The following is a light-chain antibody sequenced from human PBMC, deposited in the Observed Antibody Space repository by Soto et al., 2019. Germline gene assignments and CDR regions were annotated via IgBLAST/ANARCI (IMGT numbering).Light chain of an antibody. CDR2: GAS. Sequence: EIVMTQSPATLSVSPGERATLSCRASQSVSSNLAWYQQKRGQAPRLLIYGASTRATGIPARFSGSGSGTEFTLTLSSLQSEDFAVYHCQQYNNWPPGTFGQGTKVEIK. CDR3: QQYNNWPPGT. J-gene: IGKJ1*01. CDR1: QSVSSN. V-gene: IGKV3-15*01.